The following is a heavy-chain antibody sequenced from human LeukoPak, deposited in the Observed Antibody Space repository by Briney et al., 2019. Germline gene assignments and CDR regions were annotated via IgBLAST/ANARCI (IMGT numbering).Heavy chain of an antibody. D-gene: IGHD3-10*01. J-gene: IGHJ6*02. CDR3: ARDPTMDYYYGMDV. V-gene: IGHV3-30-3*01. CDR1: GFTFSSYA. Sequence: GGSLRLSCAASGFTFSSYAMHWVRQAPGKGLEWVAVISYDGSNKYYADSEKGRFTISRDNSKNTLYLQMNSLRAEDTAVYYCARDPTMDYYYGMDVWGQGTTVTVSS. CDR2: ISYDGSNK.